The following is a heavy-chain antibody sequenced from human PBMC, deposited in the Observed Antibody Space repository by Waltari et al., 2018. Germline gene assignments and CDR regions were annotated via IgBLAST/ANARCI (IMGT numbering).Heavy chain of an antibody. CDR1: GDSVSSNSAA. J-gene: IGHJ5*02. D-gene: IGHD6-19*01. CDR3: ARDDPYSSGWYRWFDP. Sequence: QVQLQQSGPGLVKPSQTLSLTCPISGDSVSSNSAAWNWIRPPPSGGLEWLGRTYYRSKWYNDYAVSVKSRITINPDTSKNQFSLQLNSVTPEDTAVYYCARDDPYSSGWYRWFDPWGQGTLVTVSS. V-gene: IGHV6-1*01. CDR2: TYYRSKWYN.